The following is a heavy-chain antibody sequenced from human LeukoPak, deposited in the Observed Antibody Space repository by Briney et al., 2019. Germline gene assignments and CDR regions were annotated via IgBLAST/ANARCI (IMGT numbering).Heavy chain of an antibody. Sequence: GGSLRLSCAASGFTVSSNYMSWVRQAPGKGLEWVSDIYSGGSTYYADSVKGRFPISRDNSKNTLYLQMNSLRAEDTAVYYCASGSGSYRTPYYYMDVWGTGTAVTVSS. CDR3: ASGSGSYRTPYYYMDV. CDR2: IYSGGST. J-gene: IGHJ6*03. V-gene: IGHV3-53*01. CDR1: GFTVSSNY. D-gene: IGHD3-10*01.